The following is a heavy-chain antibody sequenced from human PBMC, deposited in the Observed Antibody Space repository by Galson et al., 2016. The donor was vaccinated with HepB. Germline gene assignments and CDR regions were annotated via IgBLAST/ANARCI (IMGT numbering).Heavy chain of an antibody. CDR3: ASGKYYFDF. CDR2: MTSSGSAI. J-gene: IGHJ4*02. Sequence: SLRLSCAASGFRFSTYSMNWVRQAPGKGLEWLSYMTSSGSAIHYADSVQGLFTISRANAKNSLFLQMNSLRDEDTAVYYCASGKYYFDFWGQGTPVTVAS. D-gene: IGHD4-23*01. CDR1: GFRFSTYS. V-gene: IGHV3-48*02.